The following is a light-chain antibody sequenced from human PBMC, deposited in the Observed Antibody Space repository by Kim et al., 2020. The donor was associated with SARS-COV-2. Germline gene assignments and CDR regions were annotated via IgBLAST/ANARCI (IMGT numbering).Light chain of an antibody. CDR3: QQYNIWPPRWT. Sequence: PGESATLSCRASQSVSSNLAWYQQKPGQAPRLLIYDASARATGIPARFSGSGFGTEFTLTISSLQSEDLAVYYCQQYNIWPPRWTFGQGTKVDIK. CDR2: DAS. CDR1: QSVSSN. J-gene: IGKJ1*01. V-gene: IGKV3-15*01.